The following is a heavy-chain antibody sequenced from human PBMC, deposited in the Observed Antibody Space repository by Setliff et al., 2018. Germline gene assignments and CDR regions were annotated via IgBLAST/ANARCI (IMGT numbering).Heavy chain of an antibody. CDR2: IKQDGSDI. CDR1: GFTFSTYW. J-gene: IGHJ5*02. V-gene: IGHV3-7*01. D-gene: IGHD3-22*01. Sequence: GGSLRLSCAASGFTFSTYWMSWVRQTPGKGLEWVANIKQDGSDIKYVDSAKGRFTISRDNAKNSLYLQMNNLRAEDTAVYHCARGARLYETDHHYYGWLDPWGQGTLVTVSS. CDR3: ARGARLYETDHHYYGWLDP.